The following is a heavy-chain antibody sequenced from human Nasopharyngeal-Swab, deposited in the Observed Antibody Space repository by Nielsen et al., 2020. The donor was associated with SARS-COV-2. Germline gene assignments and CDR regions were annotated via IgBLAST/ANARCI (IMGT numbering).Heavy chain of an antibody. Sequence: SVKVSCKASGRTFSSYAISWVRQAPGKGLEWMGGIITIFGTANYAQKFQGRVTITADESTSTAYMELSSLRSEDTAVYYCARNPIVATITGYYYYYMDVWGKGTTVTVSS. V-gene: IGHV1-69*13. CDR1: GRTFSSYA. D-gene: IGHD5-12*01. CDR3: ARNPIVATITGYYYYYMDV. J-gene: IGHJ6*03. CDR2: IITIFGTA.